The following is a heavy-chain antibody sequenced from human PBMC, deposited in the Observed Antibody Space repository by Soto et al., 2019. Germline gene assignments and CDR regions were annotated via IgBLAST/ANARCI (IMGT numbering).Heavy chain of an antibody. CDR3: ARGGSSSGYGWFDP. Sequence: PXATLSLTCAVNGGSFSGYYWSLIGQPPGKGLEWIGEIYHSGSTNYNPSLKSRVTISVDTSKNQFSLRLTSVTAADTGVYYCARGGSSSGYGWFDPWGQRTPVTVSS. CDR2: IYHSGST. J-gene: IGHJ5*02. V-gene: IGHV4-34*01. D-gene: IGHD6-19*01. CDR1: GGSFSGYY.